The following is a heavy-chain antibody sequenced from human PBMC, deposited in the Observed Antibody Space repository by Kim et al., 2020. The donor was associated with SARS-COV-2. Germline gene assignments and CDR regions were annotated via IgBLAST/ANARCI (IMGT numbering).Heavy chain of an antibody. V-gene: IGHV3-9*01. D-gene: IGHD6-19*01. Sequence: GGSLRLSCAASGFTFDDYAMHWVRQAPGKGLEWVSGISWNSGSIGYADSVKGRFTISRDNAKNSLYLQMNSLRAEDTALYYCAKDLAVAGAYYYGMDVWGQGTTVTVSS. CDR1: GFTFDDYA. J-gene: IGHJ6*02. CDR2: ISWNSGSI. CDR3: AKDLAVAGAYYYGMDV.